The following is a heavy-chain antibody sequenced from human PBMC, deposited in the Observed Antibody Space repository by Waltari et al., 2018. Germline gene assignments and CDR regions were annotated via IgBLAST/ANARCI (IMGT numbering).Heavy chain of an antibody. D-gene: IGHD3-3*01. J-gene: IGHJ5*02. CDR2: IIPIFGTA. V-gene: IGHV1-69*13. CDR3: ARCIGVAKYNWFDP. CDR1: GGTFSSYA. Sequence: QVQLVQSGAEVKKPGSSVKVSCKASGGTFSSYAISWVRQAPGQGLEWMGRIIPIFGTANYAQKCQGRVTITADKATSTAYMGLSSLRSEDTAVYYCARCIGVAKYNWFDPWGQGTLVTVSS.